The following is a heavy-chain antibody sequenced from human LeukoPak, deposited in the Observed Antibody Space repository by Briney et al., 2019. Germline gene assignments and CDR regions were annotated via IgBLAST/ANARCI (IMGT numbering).Heavy chain of an antibody. CDR2: ISYDGSNK. CDR1: GFTFSSYA. D-gene: IGHD3-22*01. J-gene: IGHJ4*02. CDR3: ARDLRRLVIVDY. Sequence: GGSLRLSCAASGFTFSSYAMHWVRQAPGKGLEWVAVISYDGSNKYYADSVKGQFTISRDNSKNTLYLQMNSLRAEDTAVYYCARDLRRLVIVDYWGQGTLVTVSS. V-gene: IGHV3-30-3*01.